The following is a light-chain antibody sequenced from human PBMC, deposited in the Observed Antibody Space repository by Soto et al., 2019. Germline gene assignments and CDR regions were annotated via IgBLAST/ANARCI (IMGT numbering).Light chain of an antibody. V-gene: IGLV2-8*01. Sequence: QSVLTQPASLSGSPGQSVTISCTGTSGDVGGYDYVSWYQQHPGKAPKLMIYEVTKRPLGVPDRFSGSKSGNTASLTVSGLQAEDEADYYCSSYAGSDNPYVFGTGTKVTVL. CDR2: EVT. J-gene: IGLJ1*01. CDR1: SGDVGGYDY. CDR3: SSYAGSDNPYV.